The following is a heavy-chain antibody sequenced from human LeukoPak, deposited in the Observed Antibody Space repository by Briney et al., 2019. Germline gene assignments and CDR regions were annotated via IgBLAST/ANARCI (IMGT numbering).Heavy chain of an antibody. CDR3: ARSYSSSSLGY. CDR2: ISYDGSNK. J-gene: IGHJ4*02. CDR1: GFTFSSYA. Sequence: GGSLSLSCAASGFTFSSYAMHWVRQAPGKGLEGVAVISYDGSNKYYADSVKGRFTISRDNSKNTLYLQMNSLRAEDTAVYYCARSYSSSSLGYWGQGTLVTVSS. V-gene: IGHV3-30*01. D-gene: IGHD6-6*01.